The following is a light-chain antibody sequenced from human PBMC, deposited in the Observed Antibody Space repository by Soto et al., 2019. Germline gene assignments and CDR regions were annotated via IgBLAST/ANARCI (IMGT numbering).Light chain of an antibody. J-gene: IGKJ1*01. CDR3: LQVANFPRS. V-gene: IGKV1-12*01. Sequence: DIQMTQSPSSVSASIGDRVTITCRASQDIGRRLAWLQQTPGKAPRLLTQTVSTLQVGVPARFSGGGSGTEFTPTSSSLHADDVAKYYCLQVANFPRSVGRGTTVYLK. CDR2: TVS. CDR1: QDIGRR.